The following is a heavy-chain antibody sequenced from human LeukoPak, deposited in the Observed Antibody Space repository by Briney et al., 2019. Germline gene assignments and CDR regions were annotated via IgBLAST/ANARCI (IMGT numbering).Heavy chain of an antibody. CDR2: ISSSGSTI. V-gene: IGHV3-48*04. J-gene: IGHJ5*02. CDR3: AREVHELLWFGELSGWFDP. D-gene: IGHD3-10*01. Sequence: GGSLRLSCAASGFTFSDYSMNWVRQAPGKGLEWVSYISSSGSTIYYADSVKGRFTISRDNAKNSLYLQMNSLRAEDTAGYYCAREVHELLWFGELSGWFDPWGQGTLVTVSS. CDR1: GFTFSDYS.